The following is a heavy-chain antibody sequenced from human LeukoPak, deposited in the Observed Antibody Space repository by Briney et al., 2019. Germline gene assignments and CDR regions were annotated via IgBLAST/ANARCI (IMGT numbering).Heavy chain of an antibody. V-gene: IGHV4-34*01. CDR3: ARNTMVPYAFDI. CDR1: GGSITTYY. Sequence: SETLSLTCSVSGGSITTYYWSWIRQPPGKGLEWIGEIYHSGSTNYNPSLKSRVTISVDKSKNQFSLKLSSVTAADTAVYYCARNTMVPYAFDIWGQGTMVTVSS. D-gene: IGHD3-10*01. J-gene: IGHJ3*02. CDR2: IYHSGST.